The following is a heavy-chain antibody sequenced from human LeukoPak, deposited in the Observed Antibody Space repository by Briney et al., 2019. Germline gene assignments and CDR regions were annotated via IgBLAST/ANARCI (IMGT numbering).Heavy chain of an antibody. CDR3: ARGNDFWSGYLRSAFDI. CDR1: GYTFNIYC. D-gene: IGHD3-3*01. V-gene: IGHV1-46*02. CDR2: IHTNDGGT. J-gene: IGHJ3*02. Sequence: GASVKVSCKTSGYTFNIYCVQWVRQAPGQGLKWMGVIHTNDGGTTYAQKFQGRVTITTDESTSTAYMELSSLRSEDTAVYYCARGNDFWSGYLRSAFDIWGQGTMVTVSS.